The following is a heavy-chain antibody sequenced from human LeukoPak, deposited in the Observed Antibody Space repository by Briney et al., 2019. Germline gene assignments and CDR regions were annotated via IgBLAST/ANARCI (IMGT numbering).Heavy chain of an antibody. Sequence: GGSLRLSCVVSGFTFSSYSMNWVRQAPGKGPEWVSSISSSSSYIYYGDSMKGRFTISRDNAKNSLYLQMNSLRAEDTAVYYCAGAYSERYGLGYYYMDVWGKGTTVTISS. J-gene: IGHJ6*03. V-gene: IGHV3-21*01. CDR1: GFTFSSYS. CDR2: ISSSSSYI. CDR3: AGAYSERYGLGYYYMDV. D-gene: IGHD1-26*01.